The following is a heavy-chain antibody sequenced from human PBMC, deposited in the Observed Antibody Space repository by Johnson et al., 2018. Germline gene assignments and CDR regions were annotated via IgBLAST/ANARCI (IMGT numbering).Heavy chain of an antibody. J-gene: IGHJ3*02. CDR2: IDSDGSST. Sequence: EVQLVETGGGLVQPGGSLRLSCAASGFALSQHWMHWVRQAPGQGLVWVSRIDSDGSSTSYAESVKGRLTISRDNAKNTLYLQMNSLRAEDPAVYYCARPLMLNSRVAFDIWGQGTTVTVSS. CDR1: GFALSQHW. V-gene: IGHV3-74*01. CDR3: ARPLMLNSRVAFDI. D-gene: IGHD2-8*01.